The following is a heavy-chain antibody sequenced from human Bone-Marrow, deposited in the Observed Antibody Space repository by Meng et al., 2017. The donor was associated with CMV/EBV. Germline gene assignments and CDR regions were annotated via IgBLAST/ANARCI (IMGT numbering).Heavy chain of an antibody. CDR2: IRYDGTNK. CDR3: ARDGTQGYCSSTSCSRGVYYYGMDV. Sequence: GESLKISCAASGFTFGSYGIHWVRQAPGKGLEWVAFIRYDGTNKYYEDSVKGRFTISRDNSKNTLYLQMNSLRAEDTAVYYCARDGTQGYCSSTSCSRGVYYYGMDVWGQGTTVTVSS. D-gene: IGHD2-2*01. V-gene: IGHV3-30*02. J-gene: IGHJ6*01. CDR1: GFTFGSYG.